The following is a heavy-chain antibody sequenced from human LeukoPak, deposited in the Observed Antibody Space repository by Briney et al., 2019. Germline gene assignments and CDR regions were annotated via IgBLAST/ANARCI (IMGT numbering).Heavy chain of an antibody. V-gene: IGHV1-2*02. CDR1: GYTFTGYY. CDR2: INPNSGGT. CDR3: ARVNVATIGAPLGHYYMDV. D-gene: IGHD5-12*01. J-gene: IGHJ6*03. Sequence: ASVKVSCKASGYTFTGYYMHWVRQAPGQGLEWMGWINPNSGGTNYAQKLQGRVTMTTDTSTSTAYMELRSLRSDDTAVYYCARVNVATIGAPLGHYYMDVWGKGTTVTISS.